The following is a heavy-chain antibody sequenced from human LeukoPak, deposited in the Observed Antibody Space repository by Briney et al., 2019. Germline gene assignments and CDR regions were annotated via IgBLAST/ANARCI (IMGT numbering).Heavy chain of an antibody. CDR3: ARDVVVPAAQPAHYYGMDV. J-gene: IGHJ6*02. CDR1: GFTFSSYA. Sequence: GGSLRLSCAASGFTFSSYAMSWVRQAPGKGLEWVSAISGSGGSTYYADSVKGRFTISRDNSKNTLYLQMNSLRAEDTAVYYCARDVVVPAAQPAHYYGMDVWGQGTTVTVSS. CDR2: ISGSGGST. V-gene: IGHV3-23*01. D-gene: IGHD2-2*01.